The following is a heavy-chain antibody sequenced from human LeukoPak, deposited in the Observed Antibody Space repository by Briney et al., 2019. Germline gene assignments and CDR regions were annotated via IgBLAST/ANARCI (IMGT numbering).Heavy chain of an antibody. CDR3: ARDLYSSRTNDAFVI. CDR2: IYYSGST. J-gene: IGHJ3*02. V-gene: IGHV4-39*07. D-gene: IGHD6-13*01. Sequence: SETLSLTCNVSGASISNSTYYWGWIRQPPGKGLEWIGSIYYSGSTYCKPSLKSRLTISVDTSKNQFSLKLSSVTAADTAVYYCARDLYSSRTNDAFVIWGQGTVVTVSS. CDR1: GASISNSTYY.